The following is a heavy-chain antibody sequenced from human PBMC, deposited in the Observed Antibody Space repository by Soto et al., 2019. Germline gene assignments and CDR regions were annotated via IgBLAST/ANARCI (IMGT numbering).Heavy chain of an antibody. D-gene: IGHD1-1*01. CDR2: IYSGGST. Sequence: GGSLRLSCAASGFTVSSNYMSWVRQAPGKGLEWVSVIYSGGSTYYADSVKGRFTISRDNSKNTLYLQMNSLRAGDTAVYYCARVDWNYYGMDVWGQGTTVTVSS. CDR3: ARVDWNYYGMDV. CDR1: GFTVSSNY. V-gene: IGHV3-53*01. J-gene: IGHJ6*02.